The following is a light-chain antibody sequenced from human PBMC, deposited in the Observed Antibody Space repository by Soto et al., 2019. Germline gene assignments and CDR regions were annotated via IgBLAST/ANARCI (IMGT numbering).Light chain of an antibody. Sequence: QSVLTQPPSASGSPGQSVTISCTGTSSDVGAYNSVSWYQQHPGKAPILMIYEVNKRPSGVPNRFSGSKSGNMASLTVSGLHAEDEADYYCNSHGGSNNFWVFGGGTKLTVL. CDR1: SSDVGAYNS. J-gene: IGLJ3*02. CDR3: NSHGGSNNFWV. V-gene: IGLV2-8*01. CDR2: EVN.